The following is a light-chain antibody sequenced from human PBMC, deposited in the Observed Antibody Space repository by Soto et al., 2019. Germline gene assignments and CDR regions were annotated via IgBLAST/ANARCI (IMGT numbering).Light chain of an antibody. Sequence: DIVLTLSPATLSLSPGEGATLSCGASQSVSSSYLAWYQQKPGLAPRLLIYDAYSMATGIPDRVSGSGSGGGFALNISRLEPDDFGVYDCPQYGSSPLTFGGGTNVDIK. V-gene: IGKV3D-20*01. J-gene: IGKJ4*01. CDR1: QSVSSSY. CDR3: PQYGSSPLT. CDR2: DAY.